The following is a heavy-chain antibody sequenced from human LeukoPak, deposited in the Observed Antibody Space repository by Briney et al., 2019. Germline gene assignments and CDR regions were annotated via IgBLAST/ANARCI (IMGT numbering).Heavy chain of an antibody. CDR3: ASAPRYDYYFDY. J-gene: IGHJ4*02. CDR1: GGSISSGDYY. Sequence: SETLSLTCTVSGGSISSGDYYWSWIRQPPGKGLEWIGYFYYSGSTYYNPSLKSRVTISVDTSKNQFSLKLSSVTAADTAVYYCASAPRYDYYFDYWGQGTLVTVSS. D-gene: IGHD5-12*01. CDR2: FYYSGST. V-gene: IGHV4-30-4*01.